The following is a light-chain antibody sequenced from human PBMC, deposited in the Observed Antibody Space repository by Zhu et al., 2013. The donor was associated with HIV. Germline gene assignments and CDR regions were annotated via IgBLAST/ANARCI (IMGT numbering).Light chain of an antibody. CDR2: EVT. V-gene: IGLV2-14*01. Sequence: QSALTQPASVSASPGQSITISCTGTSSDLGTYNYVSWYQQYPGKAPKLVIYEVTKRPSGVSSRFSGSKSGNTASLTISGLQAEDEADYYCSSYTSSSTVVFGGGTKLTVL. CDR3: SSYTSSSTVV. J-gene: IGLJ2*01. CDR1: SSDLGTYNY.